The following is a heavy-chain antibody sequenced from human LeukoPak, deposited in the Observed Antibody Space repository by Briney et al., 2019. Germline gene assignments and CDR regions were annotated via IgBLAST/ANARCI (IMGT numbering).Heavy chain of an antibody. Sequence: GGSLRLSCAASGFTFSEYRIHWVRQAPGKGLEWVSFISSGSSYIYYADSAKGRFPIYRHNAKNALYLQMNRLRAEDTAVYYCARDLSRGKSHAFDIWGQGTMVTVSS. CDR3: ARDLSRGKSHAFDI. J-gene: IGHJ3*02. V-gene: IGHV3-21*01. CDR2: ISSGSSYI. D-gene: IGHD1-26*01. CDR1: GFTFSEYR.